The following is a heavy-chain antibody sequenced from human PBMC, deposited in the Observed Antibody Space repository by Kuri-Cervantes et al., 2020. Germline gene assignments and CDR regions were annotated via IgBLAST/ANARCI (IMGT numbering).Heavy chain of an antibody. V-gene: IGHV3-7*01. Sequence: GGSLRLSCAASGFTFSSYWMSWVRQAPGKGLEWVANIKQDGSEKYYLDSVKGRFTISRDNAKSSVYLQVNSLRADDTAVYYCARGYSYPSSGFDCWGQGNLVTVSS. CDR1: GFTFSSYW. CDR2: IKQDGSEK. CDR3: ARGYSYPSSGFDC. D-gene: IGHD5-18*01. J-gene: IGHJ4*02.